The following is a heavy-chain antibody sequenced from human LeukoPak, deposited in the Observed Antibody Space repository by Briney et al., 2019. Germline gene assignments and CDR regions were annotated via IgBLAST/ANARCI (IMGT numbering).Heavy chain of an antibody. CDR3: ARDFHFYDSRGLKVYYFDF. J-gene: IGHJ4*02. Sequence: GGSLRLSCAASGMTFRLYSMNWVRQAPGKGLEWVANIKEDGSEKYYVDSIKGRFTISRDNAQNSLYLQMNSLRAEDTAVYYCARDFHFYDSRGLKVYYFDFWGQGPWSPSLQ. V-gene: IGHV3-7*01. CDR2: IKEDGSEK. D-gene: IGHD3-22*01. CDR1: GMTFRLYS.